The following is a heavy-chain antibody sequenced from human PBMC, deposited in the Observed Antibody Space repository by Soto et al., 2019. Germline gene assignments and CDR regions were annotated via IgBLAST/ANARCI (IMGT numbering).Heavy chain of an antibody. D-gene: IGHD3-3*01. CDR2: ISSSSSYI. CDR1: GFTFSSYS. Sequence: GGSLRLSCAASGFTFSSYSMNWVRQAPGKGLEWVSSISSSSSYIYYADSVKGRFTISRDNAKNSLYLQMNSLRAEDTAVYYCARDPSTITIFGVVIIRYFDYWGQGTLVTVSS. CDR3: ARDPSTITIFGVVIIRYFDY. J-gene: IGHJ4*02. V-gene: IGHV3-21*01.